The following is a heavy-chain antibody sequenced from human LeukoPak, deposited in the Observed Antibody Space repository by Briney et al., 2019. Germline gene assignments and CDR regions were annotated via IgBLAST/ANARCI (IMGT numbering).Heavy chain of an antibody. CDR1: GGSLCSSSYY. Sequence: SETLSLTCTVSGGSLCSSSYYWGWVRLAPGEGLGWIGNIYFDVNTFYNPFLKGRVTLSVDMSKSQFSLRLASVTAADTAIYYCAAENGNFWIGYHYFEDWGQGSLVSVSS. V-gene: IGHV4-39*01. J-gene: IGHJ4*02. CDR3: AAENGNFWIGYHYFED. CDR2: IYFDVNT. D-gene: IGHD3-3*01.